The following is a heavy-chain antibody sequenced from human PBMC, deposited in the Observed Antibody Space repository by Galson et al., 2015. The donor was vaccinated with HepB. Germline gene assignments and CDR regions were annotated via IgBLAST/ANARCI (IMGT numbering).Heavy chain of an antibody. CDR1: GYTFNSYA. D-gene: IGHD2-15*01. CDR2: INAGNGNT. Sequence: SVKVSCKASGYTFNSYAMHWVRQAPGQRLEWMGWINAGNGNTKYSQKFQGRVTITRDTSASTAYMELSSLRSEDTAVYYCARDWDIVVSYGMDVWGQGTTVTVSS. J-gene: IGHJ6*02. V-gene: IGHV1-3*01. CDR3: ARDWDIVVSYGMDV.